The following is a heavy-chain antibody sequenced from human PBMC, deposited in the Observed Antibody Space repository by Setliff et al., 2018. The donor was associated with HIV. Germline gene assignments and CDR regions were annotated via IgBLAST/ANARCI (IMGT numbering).Heavy chain of an antibody. D-gene: IGHD3-9*01. CDR1: GGSISSND. CDR2: IYDSGRT. Sequence: SETLSLTCTVSGGSISSNDWSWIRQPPGKGLELIGYIYDSGRTTYNPTPKSRVTISGATSKNQLSLKLRSVKAADTAVYYCARYEILRGYYDYFDYWGQGTLVTVSS. CDR3: ARYEILRGYYDYFDY. J-gene: IGHJ4*02. V-gene: IGHV4-59*01.